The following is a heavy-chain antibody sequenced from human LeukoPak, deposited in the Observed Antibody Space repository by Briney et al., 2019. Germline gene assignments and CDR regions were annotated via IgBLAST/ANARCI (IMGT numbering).Heavy chain of an antibody. CDR1: GGSISSYY. CDR2: IHYSGST. Sequence: SETLSLTCTVSGGSISSYYWSWIRQPPGKGLEWIGYIHYSGSTNYNPSLKSRVTISVDTSKNQFSLKLSSVTAADTAVYYCASLYGSGRRIDYWGQGTLVTVSS. CDR3: ASLYGSGRRIDY. V-gene: IGHV4-59*08. D-gene: IGHD3-10*01. J-gene: IGHJ4*02.